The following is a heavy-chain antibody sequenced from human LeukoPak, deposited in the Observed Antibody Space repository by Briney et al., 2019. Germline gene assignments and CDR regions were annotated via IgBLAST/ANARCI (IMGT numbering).Heavy chain of an antibody. CDR3: ARDISGERYCSGGSCYGDYYYYYYMDV. D-gene: IGHD2-15*01. V-gene: IGHV4-39*07. CDR2: IYYSGST. J-gene: IGHJ6*03. Sequence: PSETLSLTCTVSGGSISSSSYYWGWIRQPPGKGLEWIGSIYYSGSTYYNPSLKSRVTISVDTSKNQFSLKLSSVTAADTAVYYCARDISGERYCSGGSCYGDYYYYYYMDVWGKGTTVTVSS. CDR1: GGSISSSSYY.